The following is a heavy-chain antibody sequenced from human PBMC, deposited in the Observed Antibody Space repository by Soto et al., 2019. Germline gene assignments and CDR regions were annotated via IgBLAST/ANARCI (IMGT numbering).Heavy chain of an antibody. V-gene: IGHV3-7*01. CDR3: ARGGRDAYNWFDP. D-gene: IGHD3-16*01. CDR1: GFTFSSYW. J-gene: IGHJ5*02. CDR2: IKQDGSEK. Sequence: EAQLVESGGGLVQPGGSLRVSCAVSGFTFSSYWMSWVRQAPGKGLEWVAKIKQDGSEKDYVDSVKGRFTISRDNANNSLYLHMYSLRVEDTAVYYCARGGRDAYNWFDPWGQGTLDTVSS.